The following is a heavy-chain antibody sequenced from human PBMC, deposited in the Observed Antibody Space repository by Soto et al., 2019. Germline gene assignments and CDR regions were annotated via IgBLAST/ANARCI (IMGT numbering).Heavy chain of an antibody. CDR1: GFTFSNYG. CDR3: AREDDFWSGFYCLDY. D-gene: IGHD3-3*01. CDR2: ISGGVIHT. J-gene: IGHJ4*02. Sequence: LRLSCAASGFTFSNYGMSWVRQAPGKGLEWVSGISGGVIHTYYADSVKGRFSISRDNSKNTLYLQMDSLRGEDTAVHYCAREDDFWSGFYCLDYWGQGTLVTV. V-gene: IGHV3-23*01.